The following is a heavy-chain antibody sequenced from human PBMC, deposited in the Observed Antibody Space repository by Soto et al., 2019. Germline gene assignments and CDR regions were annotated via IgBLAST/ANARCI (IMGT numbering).Heavy chain of an antibody. D-gene: IGHD5-12*01. CDR1: GYNFRNYG. Sequence: QVQLVQSGAEVKKSGASVKVSCKASGYNFRNYGITWLRQAPGQGLEWMGWIGAYNGNGKYLQKLQGRVTMTTDTSTNTAYMELTSLKSDDTAVYYCARVIGVASMDHWGQGTQVTVSS. V-gene: IGHV1-18*01. CDR2: IGAYNGNG. J-gene: IGHJ4*02. CDR3: ARVIGVASMDH.